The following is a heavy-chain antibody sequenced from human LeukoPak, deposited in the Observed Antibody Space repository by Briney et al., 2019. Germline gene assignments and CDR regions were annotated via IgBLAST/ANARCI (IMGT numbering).Heavy chain of an antibody. Sequence: SETLSLTCTVSGGPISSYYWSWIRQPAGKGLEWIGRIYTSGSTNYNPSLKSRVTMSVDTSKNQFSLKLSSVTAADTAVYYCARRGSFSSSWSRGVNWFDPWGQGTLVTVSS. D-gene: IGHD6-13*01. CDR2: IYTSGST. J-gene: IGHJ5*02. CDR3: ARRGSFSSSWSRGVNWFDP. V-gene: IGHV4-4*07. CDR1: GGPISSYY.